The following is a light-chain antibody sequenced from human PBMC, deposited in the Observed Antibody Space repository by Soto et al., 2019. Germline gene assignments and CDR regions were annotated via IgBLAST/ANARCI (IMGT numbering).Light chain of an antibody. CDR3: PSWTTSITMI. V-gene: IGLV2-14*03. J-gene: IGLJ2*01. CDR1: SSDIGAYNF. Sequence: QSVLTQPASVSGSPGQSITISCTGTSSDIGAYNFVSWYQQHPGKAPKLMLYDVNIRPSGVSNRFSGSKSGNTASLTISGLQAEDEADYYCPSWTTSITMIFGGGTKVTVL. CDR2: DVN.